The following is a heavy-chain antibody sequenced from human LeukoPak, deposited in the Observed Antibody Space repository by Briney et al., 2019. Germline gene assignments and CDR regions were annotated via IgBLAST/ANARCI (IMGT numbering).Heavy chain of an antibody. D-gene: IGHD5-18*01. J-gene: IGHJ6*02. CDR1: GFTFSSYA. CDR3: AKDLDTAMASYYYYGMDV. CDR2: ISGSGGST. V-gene: IGHV3-23*01. Sequence: GGSLRLSCAASGFTFSSYAMSWVRQAPGKGLEWVSAISGSGGSTYYADSVKGRFTISRDNSKNTPYLQMNSLRAEDTAVYYCAKDLDTAMASYYYYGMDVWGQGTTVTVSS.